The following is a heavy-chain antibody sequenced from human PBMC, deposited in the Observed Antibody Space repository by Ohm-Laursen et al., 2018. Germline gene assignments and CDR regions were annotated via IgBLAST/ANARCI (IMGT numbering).Heavy chain of an antibody. CDR2: IHQSGST. Sequence: GTLSLTCTVSGGSISRYFWSWIRQPPGKALEWIGYIHQSGSTNYNPYLRSRVTISVDTSKNQVSLKLSSVTAADTAVYYCARDGLYYDSRGYTPYFDLWGRGTLVTVSS. CDR3: ARDGLYYDSRGYTPYFDL. J-gene: IGHJ2*01. V-gene: IGHV4-59*01. D-gene: IGHD3-22*01. CDR1: GGSISRYF.